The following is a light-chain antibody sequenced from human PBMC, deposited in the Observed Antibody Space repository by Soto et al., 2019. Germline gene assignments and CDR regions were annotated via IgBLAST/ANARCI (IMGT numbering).Light chain of an antibody. Sequence: DMQMTQSPSTLSASVGDRVTITCRASQSISSWLAWYQQKPGKAPKLLIYDASSLESGVPSRFSGSGSGTEFTLTISSLQPDDFATYYCQQYNSYLLTFCGGGKVDI. V-gene: IGKV1-5*01. CDR1: QSISSW. CDR3: QQYNSYLLT. CDR2: DAS. J-gene: IGKJ4*01.